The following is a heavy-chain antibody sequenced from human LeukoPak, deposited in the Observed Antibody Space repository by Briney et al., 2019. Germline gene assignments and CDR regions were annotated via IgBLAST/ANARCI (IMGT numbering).Heavy chain of an antibody. V-gene: IGHV3-48*03. D-gene: IGHD3-10*02. Sequence: QAGGSLRLSCEASGFTLNSYIMHWVRQAPGKGLEWVSYISSSDSTIYYADSVKGRFTISRDNAKNSLYLQMNSLRAEDTAVYYCAELGITMIGGVWGKGTTVTISS. CDR2: ISSSDSTI. J-gene: IGHJ6*04. CDR1: GFTLNSYI. CDR3: AELGITMIGGV.